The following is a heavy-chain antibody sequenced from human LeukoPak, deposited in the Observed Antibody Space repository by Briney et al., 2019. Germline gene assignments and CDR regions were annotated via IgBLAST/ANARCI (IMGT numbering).Heavy chain of an antibody. J-gene: IGHJ4*02. CDR2: IYYTGIT. Sequence: PSETLSLTCTVAGGSISSYYWSWIRQPPGKGLEYIGYIYYTGITNYNPSLKSRVTISVDTSKNQFSLKLSSVTAADTAVYYCARGPAAGIDTEHYDYWGQGTLVTVSS. CDR3: ARGPAAGIDTEHYDY. D-gene: IGHD6-13*01. V-gene: IGHV4-59*01. CDR1: GGSISSYY.